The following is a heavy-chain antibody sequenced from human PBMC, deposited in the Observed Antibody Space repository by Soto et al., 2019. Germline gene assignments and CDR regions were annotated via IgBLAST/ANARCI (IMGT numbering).Heavy chain of an antibody. D-gene: IGHD3-3*01. Sequence: QVQLVQSGAEVKKPGSSVKVSCKASGGTFSSYAISWVRQAPGQGLEWMGGIIPIFGTANYAQKFQGRVTITADESTSTAYMELSSLRSEDTAVYYCARDPARITIFVVVPRGWFDPWGQGTLLTVSS. CDR3: ARDPARITIFVVVPRGWFDP. V-gene: IGHV1-69*12. J-gene: IGHJ5*02. CDR2: IIPIFGTA. CDR1: GGTFSSYA.